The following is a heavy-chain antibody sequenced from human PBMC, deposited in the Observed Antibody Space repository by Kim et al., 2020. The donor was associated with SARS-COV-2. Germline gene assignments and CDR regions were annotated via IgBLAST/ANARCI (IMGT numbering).Heavy chain of an antibody. V-gene: IGHV3-48*04. CDR3: ARNLVVVTASEDY. CDR2: ISSSSSTI. Sequence: GGSLRLSCAASGFTFSSYSMNWVRQAPGKGLEWVSYISSSSSTIYYADSVKGRFTISRDNAKNSLYLQMNSLRAEDTAVYYCARNLVVVTASEDYWGQGTLVTVSS. CDR1: GFTFSSYS. J-gene: IGHJ4*02. D-gene: IGHD2-21*02.